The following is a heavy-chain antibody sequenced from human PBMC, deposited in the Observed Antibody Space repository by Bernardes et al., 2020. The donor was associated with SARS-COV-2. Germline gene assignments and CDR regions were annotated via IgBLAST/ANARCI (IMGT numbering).Heavy chain of an antibody. Sequence: ASVKVSCKTSGNTFTTHYMHWVRQAPGQGLEWMGIIDPSGVSTTYAQKFQGRVTMTRDTSTSTVYMELTSLTSEDTAVYYCGSPDAPVLRLRGGYHSMDVWGQGTTVTVSS. CDR2: IDPSGVST. D-gene: IGHD1-26*01. CDR3: GSPDAPVLRLRGGYHSMDV. J-gene: IGHJ6*02. V-gene: IGHV1-46*01. CDR1: GNTFTTHY.